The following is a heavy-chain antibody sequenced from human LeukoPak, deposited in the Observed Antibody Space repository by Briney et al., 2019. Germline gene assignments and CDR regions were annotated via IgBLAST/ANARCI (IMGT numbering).Heavy chain of an antibody. CDR2: IFYSGST. CDR3: ARDKSAWGSYFDL. Sequence: SQTLSLTCTVSGGSISSGGYYWSWIRQHPGKGLEWIGYIFYSGSTNYNPSLKSRVTISVDTSKNHVSLSLRSVTAADTAVYYCARDKSAWGSYFDLWGRGTLVTVSS. V-gene: IGHV4-61*08. CDR1: GGSISSGGYY. J-gene: IGHJ2*01. D-gene: IGHD3-16*01.